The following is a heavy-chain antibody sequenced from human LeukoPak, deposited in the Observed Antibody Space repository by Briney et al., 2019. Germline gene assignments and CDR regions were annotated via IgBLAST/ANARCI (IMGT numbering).Heavy chain of an antibody. Sequence: PSETLSLTCTVSGGSISSGDYYWSWIRQPPGKGLEWIGYIYYSGSTYYNPSLQSRVTISVDTSKNQFSLKLSSVTAADTAVYYCARGGYSRYDGPLDAFDIWGQGTMVTVSS. V-gene: IGHV4-30-4*01. CDR2: IYYSGST. CDR3: ARGGYSRYDGPLDAFDI. D-gene: IGHD5-12*01. CDR1: GGSISSGDYY. J-gene: IGHJ3*02.